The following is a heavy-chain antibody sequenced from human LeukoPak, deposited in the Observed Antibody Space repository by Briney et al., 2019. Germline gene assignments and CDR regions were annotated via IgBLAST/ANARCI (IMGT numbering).Heavy chain of an antibody. Sequence: VSVKVSCKASGYTFTSYGISWVRQAPGQGLEWMGWISAYNGNTNYAQKLQGRVTMTTDTSTSTAYMELRSLRSDDTAVYYCARGETSGSYPWWWWFDPWGQGTLVTVSS. CDR3: ARGETSGSYPWWWWFDP. CDR2: ISAYNGNT. V-gene: IGHV1-18*01. J-gene: IGHJ5*02. D-gene: IGHD1-26*01. CDR1: GYTFTSYG.